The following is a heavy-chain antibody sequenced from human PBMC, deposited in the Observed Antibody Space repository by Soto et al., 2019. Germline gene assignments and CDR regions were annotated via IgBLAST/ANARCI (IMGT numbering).Heavy chain of an antibody. CDR2: INPNSGGT. Sequence: ASVKVSCKASGYTFTGYYMHWVRQAPGQGLEWMGWINPNSGGTNYAQKFQGWVTMTRDTSIGTAYMELSRLRSDDTAVYYCARGLYCSGGSCYNPTPGYYGMDVWGQGTTVTVSS. J-gene: IGHJ6*02. V-gene: IGHV1-2*04. D-gene: IGHD2-15*01. CDR3: ARGLYCSGGSCYNPTPGYYGMDV. CDR1: GYTFTGYY.